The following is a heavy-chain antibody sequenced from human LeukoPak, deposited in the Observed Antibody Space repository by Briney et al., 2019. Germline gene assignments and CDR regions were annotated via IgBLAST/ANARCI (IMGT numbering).Heavy chain of an antibody. Sequence: GESLKISCKGSGYSFTNYWIGWVRQMPGKGLERMAIIHPGDSETRYSPSFQGQVTISVDTSISTAYLQWNSLKASDTAMYYCARLLGYCSSNSCYGAFDIWGQGTMVTVSS. J-gene: IGHJ3*02. CDR1: GYSFTNYW. V-gene: IGHV5-51*01. CDR2: IHPGDSET. CDR3: ARLLGYCSSNSCYGAFDI. D-gene: IGHD2-2*01.